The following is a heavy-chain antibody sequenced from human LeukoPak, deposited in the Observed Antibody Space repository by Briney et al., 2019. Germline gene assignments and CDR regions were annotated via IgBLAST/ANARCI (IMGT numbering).Heavy chain of an antibody. CDR1: GFTFRSYW. D-gene: IGHD5-18*01. CDR2: IKRDESEK. J-gene: IGHJ4*02. Sequence: GGSLRLSCAGSGFTFRSYWMSWVRQAPGKGLEWVANIKRDESEKFYVDSVKGRFTISRDNAKNSLYLQMNSLRAEDTAVYYCAREDIQFWLPQYFDYWGRGTLVTVSS. V-gene: IGHV3-7*01. CDR3: AREDIQFWLPQYFDY.